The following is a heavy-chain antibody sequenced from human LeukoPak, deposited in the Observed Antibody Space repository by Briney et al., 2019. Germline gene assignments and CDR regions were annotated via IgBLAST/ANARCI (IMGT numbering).Heavy chain of an antibody. CDR2: IYPGDSDT. CDR3: ARTLTGYSKGDFDY. Sequence: GESLKISCKGSGYSFTSYWIGWVRQMPGKGLEWMGIIYPGDSDTRYSPSFQGQVNISADKSISPAYLQWSSLKASDPAMYYCARTLTGYSKGDFDYWGQGTLVTVSS. D-gene: IGHD3-9*01. V-gene: IGHV5-51*01. CDR1: GYSFTSYW. J-gene: IGHJ4*02.